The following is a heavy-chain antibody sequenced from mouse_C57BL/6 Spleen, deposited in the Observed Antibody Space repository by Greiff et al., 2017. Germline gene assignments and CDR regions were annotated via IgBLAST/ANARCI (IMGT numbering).Heavy chain of an antibody. CDR2: IDPSDSYT. J-gene: IGHJ4*01. CDR1: GYTFTSYW. Sequence: QVQLKQPGAELVMPGASVKLSCKASGYTFTSYWMHWVKQRPGQGLEWIGEIDPSDSYTNYNQKFKGKSTLTVDKSSSTAYMQLSSLTSEDSAVYYCARRDYDGSMDYWGQGTSVTVSS. V-gene: IGHV1-69*01. CDR3: ARRDYDGSMDY. D-gene: IGHD2-4*01.